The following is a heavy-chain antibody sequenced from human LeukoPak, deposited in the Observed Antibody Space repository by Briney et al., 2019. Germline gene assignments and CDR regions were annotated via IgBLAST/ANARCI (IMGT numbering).Heavy chain of an antibody. CDR1: GGSISSASYY. CDR2: IYTSGST. CDR3: ARDGPHGDLDY. V-gene: IGHV4-61*02. J-gene: IGHJ4*02. D-gene: IGHD4-17*01. Sequence: SETLSLTCTVAGGSISSASYYWSCIRQPAGKGLECIGRIYTSGSTNYNPSLTSRVTISVDTYKNQFSLKLSSVTAADTAVYYCARDGPHGDLDYSGQGTLVTVSS.